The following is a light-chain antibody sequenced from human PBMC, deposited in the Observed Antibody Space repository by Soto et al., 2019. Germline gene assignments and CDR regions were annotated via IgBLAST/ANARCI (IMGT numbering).Light chain of an antibody. J-gene: IGLJ1*01. CDR1: SSDVGGYNY. CDR3: SSYTSSSTLYV. CDR2: EVS. Sequence: QSVLTQPASVSGSPGQSISISCTGTSSDVGGYNYVSWYQQHPGKAPKLMIYEVSNRPSGVSNRFSGSKSVNTASLTISGLQAEDEADYYCSSYTSSSTLYVFGTGTKVTVL. V-gene: IGLV2-14*01.